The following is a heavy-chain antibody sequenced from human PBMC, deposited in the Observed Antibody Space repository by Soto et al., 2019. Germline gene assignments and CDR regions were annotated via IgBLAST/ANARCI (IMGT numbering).Heavy chain of an antibody. CDR1: GGSIRGSSYY. CDR3: ARRPRVAMGGFDYNYYYGSDI. CDR2: IYYSGST. D-gene: IGHD5-12*01. Sequence: QLQMQESGPGLVKPSETLSLTCTVSGGSIRGSSYYWGWIRQPPGKGLEWLGNIYYSGSTYYNPSLKSRVTISVDTSENQFSLRLASVTAADTAVYYCARRPRVAMGGFDYNYYYGSDIWGQGTTVTVSS. V-gene: IGHV4-39*01. J-gene: IGHJ6*02.